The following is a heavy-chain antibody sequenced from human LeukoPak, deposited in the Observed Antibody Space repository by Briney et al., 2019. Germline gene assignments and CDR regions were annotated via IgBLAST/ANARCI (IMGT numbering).Heavy chain of an antibody. D-gene: IGHD3-22*01. CDR2: INPSGGST. CDR3: ARASANYYDSSGYLNWFDP. CDR1: GDTFTSYY. Sequence: GASVKVSCKASGDTFTSYYMHWVRQAPGQGLEWVGVINPSGGSTSYAQKFEGRGTMTTATSTSTLYMELRSRRSEDTAVYYCARASANYYDSSGYLNWFDPWGQGTLVTVSP. V-gene: IGHV1-46*01. J-gene: IGHJ5*02.